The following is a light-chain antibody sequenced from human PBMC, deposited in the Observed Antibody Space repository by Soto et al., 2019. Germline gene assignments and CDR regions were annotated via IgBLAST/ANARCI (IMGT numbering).Light chain of an antibody. CDR1: SSDVGGYNY. CDR2: DVS. J-gene: IGLJ1*01. CDR3: SSYTSSSTHYV. Sequence: QSVLTQPASVSGSPGQSITISRTGTSSDVGGYNYVSWYQQHPGKAPKLMIYDVSNRPSGVSNRFSGSKSGNTASLTISGLQPEDEADYYCSSYTSSSTHYVFGTGTKVTVL. V-gene: IGLV2-14*01.